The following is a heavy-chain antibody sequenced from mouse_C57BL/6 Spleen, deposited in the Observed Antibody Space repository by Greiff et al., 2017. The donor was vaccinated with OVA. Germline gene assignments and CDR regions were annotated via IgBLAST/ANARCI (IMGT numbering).Heavy chain of an antibody. CDR2: ISRGGDYI. CDR1: GFTFSSYA. CDR3: TRANSNDETAFDY. D-gene: IGHD2-12*01. V-gene: IGHV5-9-1*02. Sequence: EVMLVESGEGLVKPGGSLKLSCAASGFTFSSYAMSWVRQTPEKRLEWVAYISRGGDYIYYADTVKGRFTISRDNARNTLYLQMSSLKSEDTAMDYCTRANSNDETAFDYWGQGTTLTVSS. J-gene: IGHJ2*01.